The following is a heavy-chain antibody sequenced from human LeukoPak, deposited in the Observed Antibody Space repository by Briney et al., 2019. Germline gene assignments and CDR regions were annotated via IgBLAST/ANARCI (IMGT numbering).Heavy chain of an antibody. CDR3: AKRGADSGGNSALVAFDI. D-gene: IGHD4-23*01. CDR2: TTGTGATT. J-gene: IGHJ3*02. Sequence: GGSLRLSCTASGFTFSSYAMSWVRQAPGKGLEWVSATTGTGATTYYADSVKGRFTISRDNSKNTLYLQMNRLRAEDTGVYYCAKRGADSGGNSALVAFDIWGQGTMVTVSS. CDR1: GFTFSSYA. V-gene: IGHV3-23*01.